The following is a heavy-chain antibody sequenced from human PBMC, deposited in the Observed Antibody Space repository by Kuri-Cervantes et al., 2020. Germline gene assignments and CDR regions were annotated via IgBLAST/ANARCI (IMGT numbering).Heavy chain of an antibody. V-gene: IGHV1-8*02. CDR1: GYTFTSYD. D-gene: IGHD2-2*01. Sequence: ASVKVSCKASGYTFTSYDINWVRQATGQGLEWMGWMNPNSGNTGYAQKFQGRVTMTRNTSISIAYMELTSLKSEDTAVYYCARGYCSSTSCSAGFDSWGQGTLVTVSS. J-gene: IGHJ5*01. CDR2: MNPNSGNT. CDR3: ARGYCSSTSCSAGFDS.